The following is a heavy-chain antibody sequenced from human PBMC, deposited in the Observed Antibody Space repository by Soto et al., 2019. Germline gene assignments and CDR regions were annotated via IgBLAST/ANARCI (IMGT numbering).Heavy chain of an antibody. J-gene: IGHJ4*02. D-gene: IGHD2-2*01. V-gene: IGHV4-31*03. CDR1: EGTIVDVGGY. Sequence: TLSVTCSVSEGTIVDVGGYRIFNRQHPGKGLEWIGYIYYSGSTYYNPSLKSRVTISVDTSKNQFSLKLSSVTAADTALYYCARGRTSSPNPVDYWGQGTLVTVSS. CDR2: IYYSGST. CDR3: ARGRTSSPNPVDY.